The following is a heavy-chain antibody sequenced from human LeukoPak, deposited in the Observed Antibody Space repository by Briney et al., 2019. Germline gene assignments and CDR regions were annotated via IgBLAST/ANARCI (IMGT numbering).Heavy chain of an antibody. V-gene: IGHV3-23*01. CDR3: ARDYADYVGYFFFDY. CDR2: ISGGGETT. J-gene: IGHJ4*02. D-gene: IGHD4-17*01. CDR1: GFTFNNYA. Sequence: GGSLRLSCAASGFTFNNYAMNWVRQAPGKGLEWVSSISGGGETTYYADSAKGRSTISRDNSQNTLYLQMNSLRAEDTAVYYCARDYADYVGYFFFDYWGQGTLVTVSS.